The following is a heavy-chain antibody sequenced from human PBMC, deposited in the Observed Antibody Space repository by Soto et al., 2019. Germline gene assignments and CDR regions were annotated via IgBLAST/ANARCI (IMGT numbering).Heavy chain of an antibody. J-gene: IGHJ6*02. CDR3: ARGSYQLPPNYYGMDV. Sequence: PSETLSLTCTVSGGSISSGGYYWSWIRQHPGKGLEWIGYIYYSGSTYYNPSLKSRVTISVDTSKNQFSLKLSSVTAADTAVYYCARGSYQLPPNYYGMDVWGQGTTVPVSS. D-gene: IGHD2-2*01. CDR2: IYYSGST. V-gene: IGHV4-31*03. CDR1: GGSISSGGYY.